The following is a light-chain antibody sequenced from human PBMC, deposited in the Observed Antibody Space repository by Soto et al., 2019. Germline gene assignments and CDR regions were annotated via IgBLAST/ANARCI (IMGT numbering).Light chain of an antibody. J-gene: IGLJ2*01. Sequence: QLVLTQPPSASGTPGQRVTISCSGSSSNIGSNTVNWYQQLPGTAPKLLSYANSERPSGVPDRFSGSKSGTSASLAISGLQSEDEADYYCAAWDDSLNGLVFGGGTKLTVL. V-gene: IGLV1-44*01. CDR2: ANS. CDR1: SSNIGSNT. CDR3: AAWDDSLNGLV.